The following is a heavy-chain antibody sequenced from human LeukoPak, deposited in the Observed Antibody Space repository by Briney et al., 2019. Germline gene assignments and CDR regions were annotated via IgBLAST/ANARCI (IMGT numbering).Heavy chain of an antibody. V-gene: IGHV3-48*01. CDR1: GFTFSSYS. CDR3: ARDQDYHPGYSSGWYY. D-gene: IGHD6-19*01. CDR2: ISSSSSTI. Sequence: GGSLRLFCAASGFTFSSYSMNWVRQAPGKGLEWVSYISSSSSTIYYADSVKGRFTISRDNAKNSLYLQMNSLRAEDTAVYYCARDQDYHPGYSSGWYYWGQGTLVTVSS. J-gene: IGHJ4*02.